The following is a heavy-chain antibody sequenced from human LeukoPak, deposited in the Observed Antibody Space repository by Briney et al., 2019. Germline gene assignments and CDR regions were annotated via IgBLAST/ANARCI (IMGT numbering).Heavy chain of an antibody. D-gene: IGHD3-3*01. CDR1: GYTFTSYA. Sequence: ASVKVSCKASGYTFTSYAMHWVRQAPGQRLEWMGWINAGNGNTKYSQKFQGRVTITRDTSASTAYMELSSLRSEDTAVYYCAKGYYDFWSGSPYYYGMDVWGQGTTVTVSS. CDR2: INAGNGNT. J-gene: IGHJ6*02. V-gene: IGHV1-3*01. CDR3: AKGYYDFWSGSPYYYGMDV.